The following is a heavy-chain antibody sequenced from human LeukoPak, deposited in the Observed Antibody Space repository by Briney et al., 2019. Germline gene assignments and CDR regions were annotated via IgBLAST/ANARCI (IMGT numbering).Heavy chain of an antibody. CDR2: ISSSSSYI. Sequence: PGGSLRLSCAASGFTFSSYSMNWVRQAPGKGLEWVSSISSSSSYIYYADSVKGRFTISRDNAKNSLYLQMNSPRAEDTAVYYCARGSYDSSGYQPYYYGMDVWGQGTTVTVSS. D-gene: IGHD3-22*01. J-gene: IGHJ6*02. V-gene: IGHV3-21*01. CDR1: GFTFSSYS. CDR3: ARGSYDSSGYQPYYYGMDV.